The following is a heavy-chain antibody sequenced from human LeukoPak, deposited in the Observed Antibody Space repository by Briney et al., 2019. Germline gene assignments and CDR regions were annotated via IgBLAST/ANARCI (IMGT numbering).Heavy chain of an antibody. D-gene: IGHD3-22*01. Sequence: KPSETLSLTCAVSGGSISSSNWWSWVRQPPGKGLEWIGEIYHSGSTNYNPSLKCRVTISVDKSKNQFSLKLSSVTAADTAVYYCASWATSSGYADYWGQGTLVTVSS. CDR2: IYHSGST. CDR1: GGSISSSNW. V-gene: IGHV4-4*02. J-gene: IGHJ4*02. CDR3: ASWATSSGYADY.